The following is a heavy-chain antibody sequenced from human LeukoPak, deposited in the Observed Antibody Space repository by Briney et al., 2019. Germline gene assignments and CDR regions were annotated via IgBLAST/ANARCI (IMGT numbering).Heavy chain of an antibody. J-gene: IGHJ5*02. CDR1: GYTFTDYY. CDR3: ARVQSRLSWFDP. Sequence: ASVKVSCKASGYTFTDYYIHWVRQAPGQGLEWVAWINPNNGGPNYAQKFQGRVTVTRDTSISTAYMELSRLTSDDTAVYYCARVQSRLSWFDPWGQGTLVTVSS. V-gene: IGHV1-2*02. CDR2: INPNNGGP.